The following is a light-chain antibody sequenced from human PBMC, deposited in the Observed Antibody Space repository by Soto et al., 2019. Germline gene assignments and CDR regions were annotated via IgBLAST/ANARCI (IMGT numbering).Light chain of an antibody. CDR3: CSYGGNAFFAI. CDR2: EGT. CDR1: NSDIGSYNL. V-gene: IGLV2-23*01. J-gene: IGLJ2*01. Sequence: QAVLTQPASVSGSPGQSITISCTGTNSDIGSYNLVSWYQQHPGKVPRLMIYEGTKRPSGVSNRFSGSRSGNTASLTISGLQAEDEADYYCCSYGGNAFFAIFGGGNKLTVL.